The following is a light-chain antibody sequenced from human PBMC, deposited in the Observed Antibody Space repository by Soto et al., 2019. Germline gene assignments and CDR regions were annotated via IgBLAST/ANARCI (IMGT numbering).Light chain of an antibody. J-gene: IGKJ4*01. CDR2: DAS. CDR1: HSVSST. CDR3: QQYSNWPVT. Sequence: EIVLTQSPATLSVSPGERATLSCKASHSVSSTLAWYQQKPGQAPRLLIYDASTRATGIPARFSGSGSGTEFTLTIRSLQSEDFAVYSCQQYSNWPVTFGGGTKVEIK. V-gene: IGKV3-15*01.